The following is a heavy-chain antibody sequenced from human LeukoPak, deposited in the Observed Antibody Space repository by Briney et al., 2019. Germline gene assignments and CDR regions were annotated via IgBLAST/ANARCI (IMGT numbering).Heavy chain of an antibody. J-gene: IGHJ4*02. Sequence: SETLSLTCTVSGGSISSYYWSWIRQPPGKGLDCIGYIYCSGTTNYNPSLKSRVTISIDTSKNKFSLKLSSVTAADTAVYYCARSRLSYYGSGSYYSKIFDYWGQGTLVTVSS. CDR3: ARSRLSYYGSGSYYSKIFDY. V-gene: IGHV4-59*01. D-gene: IGHD3-10*01. CDR1: GGSISSYY. CDR2: IYCSGTT.